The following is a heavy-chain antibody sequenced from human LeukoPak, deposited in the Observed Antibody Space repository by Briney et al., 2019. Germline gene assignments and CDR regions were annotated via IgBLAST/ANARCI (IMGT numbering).Heavy chain of an antibody. V-gene: IGHV3-30*02. CDR1: GFTFSSYG. J-gene: IGHJ6*02. CDR2: IRYDGSNK. D-gene: IGHD2-15*01. CDR3: AKDVYDCSGGSCPQYYYVMDV. Sequence: GGSLRLSCAASGFTFSSYGMHWVRQAPGKGLEWVAFIRYDGSNKYYADSVRGRFTISRDNSKNTLSLQMNSLRAEDTALYYCAKDVYDCSGGSCPQYYYVMDVWGQGTTVTVSS.